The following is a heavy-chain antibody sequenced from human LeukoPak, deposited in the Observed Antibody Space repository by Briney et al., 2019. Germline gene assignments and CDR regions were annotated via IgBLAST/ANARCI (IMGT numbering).Heavy chain of an antibody. D-gene: IGHD6-19*01. Sequence: SETLSLTCAVYGGSFSGYYWSWIRQPPGKGLEWIGEINHSGSTNYNPSLKSRVTISVDTSKNQFSLKLSSVTAADTAVYYCARRRSSGWCAADREYYFDYWGQGTLVTVSS. CDR1: GGSFSGYY. CDR2: INHSGST. J-gene: IGHJ4*02. V-gene: IGHV4-34*01. CDR3: ARRRSSGWCAADREYYFDY.